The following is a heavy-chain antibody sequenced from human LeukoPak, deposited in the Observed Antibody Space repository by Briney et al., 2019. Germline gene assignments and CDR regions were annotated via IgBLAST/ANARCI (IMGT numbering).Heavy chain of an antibody. Sequence: GGSLRLSCAASGFTFSSYGMHWVRQASGKGLEWVGRIRSKANSYATAYAASVKGRFTISRDDSKNTAYLQMNSLKTEDTAVYYCTRQDDFWSGYVAYWGQGTLVTVSS. D-gene: IGHD3-3*01. CDR2: IRSKANSYAT. J-gene: IGHJ4*02. V-gene: IGHV3-73*01. CDR3: TRQDDFWSGYVAY. CDR1: GFTFSSYG.